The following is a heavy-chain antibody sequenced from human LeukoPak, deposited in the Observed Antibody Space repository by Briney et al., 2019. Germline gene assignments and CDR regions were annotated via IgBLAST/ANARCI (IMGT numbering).Heavy chain of an antibody. J-gene: IGHJ4*02. V-gene: IGHV4-61*02. D-gene: IGHD1-7*01. CDR1: GGSISSGNYY. CDR3: ARDLSNWNSVWAF. CDR2: IYTSGST. Sequence: SETLSLTCTVSGGSISSGNYYWSWIRQPAGKGLEWIGRIYTSGSTNYSPSLKSRVTILVDTSKNQSSLKLSSVTAADTAVYYCARDLSNWNSVWAFWGQGTLVTVSS.